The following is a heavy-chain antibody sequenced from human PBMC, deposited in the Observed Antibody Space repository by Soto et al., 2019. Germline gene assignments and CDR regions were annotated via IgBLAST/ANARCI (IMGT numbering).Heavy chain of an antibody. D-gene: IGHD6-13*01. CDR2: IYPSGSDT. Sequence: EVQLVQSGAEVKKPVESLKISCKASGYSFSSYWIGWVRQLPGKGLEWMGIIYPSGSDTRYSPSFRGQVIISADRSISTAYLQWTSLKASDTGTYYCARRVGSSWRYFDSWGQGTLVTVSS. V-gene: IGHV5-51*01. CDR3: ARRVGSSWRYFDS. J-gene: IGHJ4*02. CDR1: GYSFSSYW.